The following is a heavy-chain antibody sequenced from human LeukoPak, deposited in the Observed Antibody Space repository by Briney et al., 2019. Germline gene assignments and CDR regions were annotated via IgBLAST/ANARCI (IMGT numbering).Heavy chain of an antibody. V-gene: IGHV3-7*01. Sequence: GGSLRLSCAASGFTFSSYWMSWVRQAPGKGLEWVANIKQDGSEKHYVDSVRGRFTISRDNAKNSLYLQMNSLRAEDTAVYYCARGWTWIQLWDGYFDYWGQGTLVTVSS. CDR1: GFTFSSYW. D-gene: IGHD5-18*01. J-gene: IGHJ4*02. CDR3: ARGWTWIQLWDGYFDY. CDR2: IKQDGSEK.